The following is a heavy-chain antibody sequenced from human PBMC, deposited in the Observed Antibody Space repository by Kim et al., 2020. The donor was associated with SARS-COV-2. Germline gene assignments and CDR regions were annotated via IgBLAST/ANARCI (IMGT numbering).Heavy chain of an antibody. D-gene: IGHD6-13*01. J-gene: IGHJ6*02. CDR3: AGDSSSWYYYYGMDV. CDR1: GGSISSYY. CDR2: IYYSGST. Sequence: SETLSLTCTVSGGSISSYYWSWIRQPPGKGLEWIGYIYYSGSTNYNPSLKSRVTISVDTSKNQFSLKLSSVTAADTAVYYCAGDSSSWYYYYGMDVWGQGTTVTVSS. V-gene: IGHV4-59*13.